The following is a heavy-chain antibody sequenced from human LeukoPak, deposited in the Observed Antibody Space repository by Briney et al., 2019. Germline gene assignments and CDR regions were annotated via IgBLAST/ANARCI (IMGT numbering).Heavy chain of an antibody. CDR3: AREGYYYDSSGYSNWFDP. CDR2: IYYSGST. D-gene: IGHD3-22*01. CDR1: GGSISSYY. J-gene: IGHJ5*02. V-gene: IGHV4-59*01. Sequence: SETLSLTCTVAGGSISSYYWSWVRQPPGKGLECLGYIYYSGSTNYNPSLKSRVTISVDTSKNQFSLKLSSVTAADTAVYYCAREGYYYDSSGYSNWFDPWGQGTLVTVSS.